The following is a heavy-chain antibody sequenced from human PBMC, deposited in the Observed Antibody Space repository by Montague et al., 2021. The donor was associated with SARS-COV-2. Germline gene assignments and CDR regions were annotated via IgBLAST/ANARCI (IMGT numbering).Heavy chain of an antibody. CDR3: ARQHPLIVISGVVDS. J-gene: IGHJ5*01. D-gene: IGHD3-3*01. CDR2: ISGSSVHI. Sequence: SLRLSCAASGFTFVSYTMNWFRQAPGKGLEWVSSISGSSVHIYYADSLRGRFTISRDNAKNSLYLQMNALSADDTAVYYCARQHPLIVISGVVDSWGQGTLVTVSS. CDR1: GFTFVSYT. V-gene: IGHV3-21*01.